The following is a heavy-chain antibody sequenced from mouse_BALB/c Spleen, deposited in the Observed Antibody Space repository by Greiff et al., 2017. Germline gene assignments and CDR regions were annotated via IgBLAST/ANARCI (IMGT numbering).Heavy chain of an antibody. J-gene: IGHJ4*01. CDR3: AINYAMDY. Sequence: EVQRVESGGGLVQPGGSRKLSCAASGFTFSSFGMHWVRQAPEKGLEWVAYISSGSSTIYYADTVKGRFTISRDNPKNTLFLQMTSLRSEDTAMYYCAINYAMDYWGQGTSVTVSS. CDR2: ISSGSSTI. V-gene: IGHV5-17*02. CDR1: GFTFSSFG.